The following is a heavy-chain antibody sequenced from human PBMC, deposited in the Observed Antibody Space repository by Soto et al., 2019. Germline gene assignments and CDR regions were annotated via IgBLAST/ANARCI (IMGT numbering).Heavy chain of an antibody. D-gene: IGHD6-13*01. J-gene: IGHJ4*02. CDR2: IKQDGSEK. V-gene: IGHV3-7*01. Sequence: EVQLVESGGGLVQPGGSLRLSCAASGFTFSSYWMSWVRQAPGKGLEWVANIKQDGSEKYYVDSVKGRFTISRDNAKNSRYLQMNSLSAEDTAVYYCARAPYSSSWYYFVYWGQGTLVTVSS. CDR3: ARAPYSSSWYYFVY. CDR1: GFTFSSYW.